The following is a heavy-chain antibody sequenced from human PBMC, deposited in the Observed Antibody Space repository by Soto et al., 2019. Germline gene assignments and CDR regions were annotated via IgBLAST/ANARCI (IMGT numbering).Heavy chain of an antibody. D-gene: IGHD1-20*01. CDR2: LFYTGFT. CDR3: ATSQKGYNSNYLDH. J-gene: IGHJ4*02. V-gene: IGHV4-39*01. Sequence: SETLSLTCAVSGGSISGSYYYCGWLRQSPGKGPEWIGSLFYTGFTSYNPSLESRVSVCVDTSKNQFSLKVSGVSAADTAVYYCATSQKGYNSNYLDHWGQGALVTVSS. CDR1: GGSISGSYYY.